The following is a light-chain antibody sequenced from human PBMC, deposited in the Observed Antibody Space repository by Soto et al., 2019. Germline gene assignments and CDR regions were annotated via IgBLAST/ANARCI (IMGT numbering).Light chain of an antibody. CDR2: DAS. Sequence: IQMTQSPSTLSASVGDRVTITCRARQSISSWLAWYQQKPGKAPKLLIYDASSLESGVPSRFSGSGSGTEFALTISCLQPDDFATYFCQQYNSYLAFGQGTKGDIK. J-gene: IGKJ1*01. CDR1: QSISSW. V-gene: IGKV1-5*01. CDR3: QQYNSYLA.